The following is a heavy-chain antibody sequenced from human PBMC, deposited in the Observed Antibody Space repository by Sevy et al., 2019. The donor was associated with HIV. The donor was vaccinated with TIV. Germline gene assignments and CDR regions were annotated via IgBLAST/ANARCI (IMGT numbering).Heavy chain of an antibody. CDR3: ASAAYSSGWYGGEDY. J-gene: IGHJ4*02. Sequence: ASVKVSCKASGGTFSSYAISWVRQAPGQGLEWMGGIIPIFGTANYAQKFQGRVTITADESTSTAYMELSSLRSEDTAMYYCASAAYSSGWYGGEDYWGQGTLVTVSS. V-gene: IGHV1-69*13. CDR1: GGTFSSYA. D-gene: IGHD6-19*01. CDR2: IIPIFGTA.